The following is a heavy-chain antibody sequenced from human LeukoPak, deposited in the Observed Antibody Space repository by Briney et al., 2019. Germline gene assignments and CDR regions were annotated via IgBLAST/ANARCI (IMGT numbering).Heavy chain of an antibody. Sequence: ASVKVSCKATSRISWVRQAPGQGLEWMGWIGTYGGDTYYAQKFQGRITVTTDTSTSTVYMELGNLRSDDTAVYYCARDLWNFYDDSGYNRDFDSWGQGTLVTVSS. V-gene: IGHV1-18*01. J-gene: IGHJ5*01. CDR2: IGTYGGDT. CDR3: ARDLWNFYDDSGYNRDFDS. CDR1: TSR. D-gene: IGHD3-22*01.